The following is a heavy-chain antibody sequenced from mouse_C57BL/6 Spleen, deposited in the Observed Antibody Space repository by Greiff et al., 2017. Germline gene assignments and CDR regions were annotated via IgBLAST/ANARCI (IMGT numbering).Heavy chain of an antibody. CDR1: GYSITSGYY. CDR3: ASSNYYFDY. V-gene: IGHV3-6*01. CDR2: ISYDGSN. Sequence: VQLKESGPGLVKPSQSLSLTCSVTGYSITSGYYWNWIRQFPGNKLEWMGYISYDGSNNYNPSLKNRISITRDTSKNQFFLKLNSVTTEDTATYYCASSNYYFDYWGQGTTLTVSS. D-gene: IGHD2-5*01. J-gene: IGHJ2*01.